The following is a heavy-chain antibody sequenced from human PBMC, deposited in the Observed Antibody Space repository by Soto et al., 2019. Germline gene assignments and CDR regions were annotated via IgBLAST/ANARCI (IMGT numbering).Heavy chain of an antibody. Sequence: GESLKISCQASGYRFTSYWIAWVRQMPGKGLEWVGIIYPDDSDIKYSPSFQGQVTISADRSNSIAYLQWRSLRASDTAMYFCVRNFDSSGYYPDYWGQGTQVTVSS. D-gene: IGHD3-22*01. CDR1: GYRFTSYW. V-gene: IGHV5-51*01. CDR3: VRNFDSSGYYPDY. J-gene: IGHJ4*02. CDR2: IYPDDSDI.